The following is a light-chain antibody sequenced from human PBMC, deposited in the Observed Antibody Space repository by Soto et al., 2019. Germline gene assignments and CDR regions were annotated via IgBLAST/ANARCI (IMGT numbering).Light chain of an antibody. CDR1: QDISNW. Sequence: DIPMTQSPSTLSASIGDRVTIACRASQDISNWLAWYQQKPGKAPKLLIFHASSLESGVPSRFRGSGSGTEFSLTISSLQSDDFATYYCQQYNTYPTFGQGTKVEIK. J-gene: IGKJ1*01. V-gene: IGKV1-5*01. CDR3: QQYNTYPT. CDR2: HAS.